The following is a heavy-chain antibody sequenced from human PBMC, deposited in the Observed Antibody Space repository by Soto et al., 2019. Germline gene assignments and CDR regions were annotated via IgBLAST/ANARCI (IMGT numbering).Heavy chain of an antibody. CDR1: GYSFTSYF. CDR3: XXSGYDSYSSAYFDY. J-gene: IGHJ4*02. D-gene: IGHD5-12*01. CDR2: INPSDGST. V-gene: IGHV1-46*01. Sequence: QVQLVQSGAEVKKPGASVKVSCRASGYSFTSYFMHWVRQAPGQGLDWMGLINPSDGSTTYSQKFQGRVTMTRDTSTSTVYMELSSLRSEDTAVXXXXXSGYDSYSSAYFDYWGQGTLVTVSS.